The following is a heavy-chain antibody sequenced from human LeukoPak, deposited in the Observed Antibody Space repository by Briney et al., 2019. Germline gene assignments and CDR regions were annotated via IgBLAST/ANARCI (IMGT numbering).Heavy chain of an antibody. V-gene: IGHV3-21*01. D-gene: IGHD6-13*01. J-gene: IGHJ4*02. CDR2: ISSSSSYI. Sequence: GGSLRLSCAASGFTVSSNYMSWVRQAPGKGLEWVSSISSSSSYIYYADSVKGRFTISRDNAKNTLYLQMNSLRAEDTAVYYCAPSSWYGGGYFDYWGQGTLVTVSS. CDR1: GFTVSSNY. CDR3: APSSWYGGGYFDY.